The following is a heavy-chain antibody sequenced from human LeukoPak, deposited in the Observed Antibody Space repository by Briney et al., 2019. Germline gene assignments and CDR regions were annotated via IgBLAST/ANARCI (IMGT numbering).Heavy chain of an antibody. CDR3: ARGVTEDTGVAQFDS. Sequence: GGSLRLSCAASGFTFFTYSMHWVRQAPGKGLEGVAVISYDGDKKYYADSVKGRLTISRDNSKNTLYLQMNSLRPDDTAVYYCARGVTEDTGVAQFDSWGQGTLVFVSS. D-gene: IGHD3-3*01. CDR1: GFTFFTYS. CDR2: ISYDGDKK. V-gene: IGHV3-30*04. J-gene: IGHJ4*02.